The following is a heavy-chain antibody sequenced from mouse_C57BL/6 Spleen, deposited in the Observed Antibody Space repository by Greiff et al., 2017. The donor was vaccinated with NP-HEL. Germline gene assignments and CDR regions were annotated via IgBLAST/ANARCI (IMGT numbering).Heavy chain of an antibody. Sequence: VQLQQSGAELARPGASVKLSCKASGYTFTSYGISWVKQRTGQGLEWIGEIYPRSGNTYYNEKFKGKATLTADKSSSTAYMELRSLTSEDSAVYFCARRDYSNYGDYYAMDYWGQGTSVTVSS. V-gene: IGHV1-81*01. CDR3: ARRDYSNYGDYYAMDY. CDR2: IYPRSGNT. CDR1: GYTFTSYG. J-gene: IGHJ4*01. D-gene: IGHD2-5*01.